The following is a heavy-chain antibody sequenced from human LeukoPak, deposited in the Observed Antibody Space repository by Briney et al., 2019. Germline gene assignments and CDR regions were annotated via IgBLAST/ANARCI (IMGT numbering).Heavy chain of an antibody. CDR2: ISSSGSTI. J-gene: IGHJ4*02. V-gene: IGHV3-48*03. CDR3: ARDRVRIQLWPTFDY. CDR1: GFTFSSYE. Sequence: GSLRLSCAASGFTFSSYEMNWVRQAPGKGLEWVSYISSSGSTIYYADSVKGRFTISRDNAKNSLYLQMNSLRAGDTAVYYCARDRVRIQLWPTFDYWGQGTLVTVSS. D-gene: IGHD5-18*01.